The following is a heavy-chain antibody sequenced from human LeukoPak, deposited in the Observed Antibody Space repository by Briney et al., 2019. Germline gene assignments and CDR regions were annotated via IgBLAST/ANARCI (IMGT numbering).Heavy chain of an antibody. D-gene: IGHD3-22*01. CDR2: IYSGGST. CDR1: GFTVSSNY. Sequence: GGSLRLSCAASGFTVSSNYMSWVRQAPGKGLEWVSVIYSGGSTYYADSVKGRFTISRDNSKNTLYLQMNSLRAEDTAVYYCASRAYYYDSSGYYYDWFDPWGQGTLVTVSS. J-gene: IGHJ5*02. V-gene: IGHV3-66*01. CDR3: ASRAYYYDSSGYYYDWFDP.